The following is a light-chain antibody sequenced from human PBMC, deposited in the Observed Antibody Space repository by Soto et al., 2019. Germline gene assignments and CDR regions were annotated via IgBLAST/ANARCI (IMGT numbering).Light chain of an antibody. J-gene: IGKJ1*01. Sequence: DIPMTQFPSSLSASVGDRVIITCRTSQTISSYLNWYQQKPGKAPKLLIYAASSLQSGVPSRFSGSGSGTDFPLTISSLQPDDFATYYCHQSYSTPPTFGQGTKVEIK. CDR2: AAS. CDR3: HQSYSTPPT. CDR1: QTISSY. V-gene: IGKV1-39*01.